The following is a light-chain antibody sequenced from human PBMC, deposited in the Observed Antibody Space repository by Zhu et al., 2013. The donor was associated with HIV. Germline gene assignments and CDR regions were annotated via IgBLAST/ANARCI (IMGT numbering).Light chain of an antibody. CDR3: HQRSNWPHS. CDR1: QSLRSSS. CDR2: GAL. V-gene: IGKV3D-20*02. J-gene: IGKJ2*03. Sequence: EIVLTQSPGTLSLSPGERATLSCRASQSLRSSSLAWYQQSPGQAPRLLIYGALTRATGTPDRFSGSGSETDFTLTISSLEPEDFAVYYCHQRSNWPHSFGQGTKLEIK.